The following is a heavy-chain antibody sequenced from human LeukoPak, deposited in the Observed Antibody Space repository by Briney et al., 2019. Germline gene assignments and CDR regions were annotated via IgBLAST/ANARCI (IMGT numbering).Heavy chain of an antibody. V-gene: IGHV4-34*01. J-gene: IGHJ5*02. D-gene: IGHD2-21*02. CDR2: INHSGST. Sequence: SETLSRTCAVYGGSFSGYYWSWIRQPPGKGLEWIGEINHSGSTNYNPSLKSRVTISVDTSKNQFSLKLSSVTAADTAVYYCARGRQRIVVVTADRGWFDPWGQGTLVTVSS. CDR3: ARGRQRIVVVTADRGWFDP. CDR1: GGSFSGYY.